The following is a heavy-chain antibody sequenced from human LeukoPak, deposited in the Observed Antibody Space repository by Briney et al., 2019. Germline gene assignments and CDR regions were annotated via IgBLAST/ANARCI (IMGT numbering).Heavy chain of an antibody. J-gene: IGHJ3*02. CDR3: ARDRVVGLGIDNAFDI. CDR2: ITGSGGTT. V-gene: IGHV3-23*01. Sequence: GGSLRLSCAASGFTFSTYAVSWVRQAPGKGLKRVSTITGSGGTTYYADSVKGRFTISRDNSKNTLYLQMNSLRAEDTAVYYCARDRVVGLGIDNAFDIWGHGTMVTVSS. CDR1: GFTFSTYA. D-gene: IGHD2-15*01.